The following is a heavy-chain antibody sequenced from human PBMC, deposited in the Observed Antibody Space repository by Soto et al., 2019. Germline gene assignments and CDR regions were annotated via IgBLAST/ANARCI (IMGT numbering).Heavy chain of an antibody. CDR3: ARQIGAAAGEEDY. CDR1: GGSISSSSYY. V-gene: IGHV4-39*01. J-gene: IGHJ4*02. CDR2: IYYSGST. D-gene: IGHD6-13*01. Sequence: QLQLQESGPGLVKPSETLSLTCTVSGGSISSSSYYWGWIHQPPGKGLEWIGSIYYSGSTYYNPSLKSRVTISVDTSKNQFSLKLSSVTAADTAVYYCARQIGAAAGEEDYWGQGTLVTVSS.